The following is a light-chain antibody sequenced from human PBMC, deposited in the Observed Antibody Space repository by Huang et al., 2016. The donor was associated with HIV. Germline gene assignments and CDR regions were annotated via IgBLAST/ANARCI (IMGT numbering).Light chain of an antibody. CDR3: QQRTKWPPVLT. Sequence: EIVLTQSPATLSLSPGDRATLSCRASQSVGVYLAWYQQKPGQVPRLLIVEAANRATGIPDRFSGSGSGTDFTLTIDSLQPDDFAIYYCQQRTKWPPVLTFGGGTRVEIK. CDR1: QSVGVY. J-gene: IGKJ4*01. V-gene: IGKV3-11*01. CDR2: EAA.